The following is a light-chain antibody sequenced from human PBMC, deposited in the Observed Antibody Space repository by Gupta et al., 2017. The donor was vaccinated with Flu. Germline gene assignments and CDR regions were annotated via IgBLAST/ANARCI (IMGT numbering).Light chain of an antibody. V-gene: IGKV3-20*01. CDR3: QQYGSSPTIT. J-gene: IGKJ5*01. CDR1: QSVSSSY. CDR2: GAS. Sequence: EIVLTQSPGTLSLSPGERATLSCRASQSVSSSYLAWYQHKPGQAPRLLIFGASSRATGIPDRFSGSGSGTDFTLTISRLGPEDFAVYYCQQYGSSPTITFGQGTRLEIK.